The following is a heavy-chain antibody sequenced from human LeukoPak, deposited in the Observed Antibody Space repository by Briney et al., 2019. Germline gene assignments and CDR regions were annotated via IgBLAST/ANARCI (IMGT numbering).Heavy chain of an antibody. V-gene: IGHV4-34*01. D-gene: IGHD2-15*01. Sequence: SETLSLTCAVYGGSFSGYYWSWIRQPPGKGLGWIGEINHSGSTNYNPSLKSRVTISVDTSKNQFSLKLNSVTAADTAVYYCARHVKAAANLNYFDYWGQGTLVTVSS. CDR2: INHSGST. J-gene: IGHJ4*02. CDR3: ARHVKAAANLNYFDY. CDR1: GGSFSGYY.